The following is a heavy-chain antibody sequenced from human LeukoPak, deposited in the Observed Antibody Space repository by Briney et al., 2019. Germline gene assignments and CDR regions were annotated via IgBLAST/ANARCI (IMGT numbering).Heavy chain of an antibody. CDR1: GFTFDDYA. Sequence: GRSLRLSCAASGFTFDDYAMHWVRQAPGKGLEWVSGISWNSGSIGYADSVKGRFTISRDNAKNSLYLQMNSLRAEDTAVYYCARDLYFPDYWGQGTPVTVSS. D-gene: IGHD3-9*01. J-gene: IGHJ4*02. CDR2: ISWNSGSI. CDR3: ARDLYFPDY. V-gene: IGHV3-9*01.